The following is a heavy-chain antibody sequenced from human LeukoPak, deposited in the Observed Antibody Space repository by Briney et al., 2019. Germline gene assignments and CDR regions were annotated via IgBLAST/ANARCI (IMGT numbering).Heavy chain of an antibody. D-gene: IGHD3-22*01. CDR3: ARDRYYYDSSGYYRTMYYFDY. V-gene: IGHV3-7*01. CDR2: IKQDGSEK. CDR1: GFTFNCYF. Sequence: GGSLRLSCAASGFTFNCYFMSWVRQAPGKGLGWVANIKQDGSEKSYVDSVKGRFTISRDNAKNSLYLQMNSLRAEDTAVYYCARDRYYYDSSGYYRTMYYFDYWGQGTLVTVSS. J-gene: IGHJ4*02.